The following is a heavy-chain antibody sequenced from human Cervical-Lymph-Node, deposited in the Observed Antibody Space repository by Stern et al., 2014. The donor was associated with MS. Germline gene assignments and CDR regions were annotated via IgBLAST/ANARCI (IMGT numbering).Heavy chain of an antibody. V-gene: IGHV1-18*01. CDR3: ARDIYCSGGTCYFEFFDY. J-gene: IGHJ4*02. Sequence: QDQLVQSGAEVKKPGASVKVSCRASGYTFTSYGISWVRQAPGQGLEWMGWISTSNGNTNYAQKFQGRVTMTTDTSTSTAYMELRSLISDDTAVYYCARDIYCSGGTCYFEFFDYWGQGTLVAVS. D-gene: IGHD2-15*01. CDR2: ISTSNGNT. CDR1: GYTFTSYG.